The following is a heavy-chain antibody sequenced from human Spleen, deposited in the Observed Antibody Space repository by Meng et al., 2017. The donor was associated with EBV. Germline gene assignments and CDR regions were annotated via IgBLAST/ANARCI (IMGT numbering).Heavy chain of an antibody. Sequence: QVQLVQSGAEGKKPGSSVKVSCKTSGGTFRSDAVSWVRQAPGQGLEWMGGLIPKSDAPYYAQKFQDRVTITADESTSTHYMDLSGLRSEDTAVYYCASESGRGFTPDYWGQGTLVTVSS. CDR2: LIPKSDAP. CDR3: ASESGRGFTPDY. V-gene: IGHV1-69*01. CDR1: GGTFRSDA. J-gene: IGHJ4*02. D-gene: IGHD3-10*01.